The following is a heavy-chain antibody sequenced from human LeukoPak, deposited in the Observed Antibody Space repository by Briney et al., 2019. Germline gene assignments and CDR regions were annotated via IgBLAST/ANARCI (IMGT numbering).Heavy chain of an antibody. D-gene: IGHD4-17*01. CDR2: IYSSGDT. V-gene: IGHV4-61*02. CDR1: GGSINSGSYY. Sequence: PSQTLSLTCTVSGGSINSGSYYWSWIRQPAGKGLEWIGRIYSSGDTNYNPSLKSRVTISVDTSKNQFSLKLNSVTAADTAVYYCARVGSGDYGDYFDYWGQGTLATVSS. CDR3: ARVGSGDYGDYFDY. J-gene: IGHJ4*02.